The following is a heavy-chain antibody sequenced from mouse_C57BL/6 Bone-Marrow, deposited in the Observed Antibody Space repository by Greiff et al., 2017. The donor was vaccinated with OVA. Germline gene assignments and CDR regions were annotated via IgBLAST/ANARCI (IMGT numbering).Heavy chain of an antibody. CDR2: ISYAGSN. CDR1: GYSITSGYY. D-gene: IGHD1-1*01. CDR3: ARGLRNY. V-gene: IGHV3-6*01. J-gene: IGHJ2*01. Sequence: EVKLQESGPGLVKPSQSLSLTCSVTGYSITSGYYWNWIRQFPGNKLEWMGYISYAGSNNYNPSLKNRISFTRDTSQNQFFLQLNSVTTEDTATYYCARGLRNYWGQGTTLTVSS.